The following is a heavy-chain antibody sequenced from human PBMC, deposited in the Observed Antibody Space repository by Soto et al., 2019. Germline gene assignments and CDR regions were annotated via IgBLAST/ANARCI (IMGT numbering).Heavy chain of an antibody. CDR2: VYYSGST. CDR3: ARLFVAGFYYYYYGMDV. D-gene: IGHD6-19*01. Sequence: PSETLSLTCTVSGGSIGSYHWSWVRQPPGKGLEWIGYVYYSGSTNYNPSLGSRVTISIDAPKNQISLQLSSVTAADTALYYCARLFVAGFYYYYYGMDVWGQGTTVTVSS. V-gene: IGHV4-59*01. CDR1: GGSIGSYH. J-gene: IGHJ6*02.